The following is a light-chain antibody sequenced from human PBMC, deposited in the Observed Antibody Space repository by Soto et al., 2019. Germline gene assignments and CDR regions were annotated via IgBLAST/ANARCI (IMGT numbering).Light chain of an antibody. CDR3: QQRSNWPTIT. Sequence: EIVLTQSPATLSLSPGERPTLSCRASQSVSSYLAWYQQKPCQAPRLLIYDASNRATGIPARFSGSGSGTDFTLTISSLEPEDFAVYYGQQRSNWPTITFGQGTRLEIK. J-gene: IGKJ5*01. V-gene: IGKV3-11*01. CDR1: QSVSSY. CDR2: DAS.